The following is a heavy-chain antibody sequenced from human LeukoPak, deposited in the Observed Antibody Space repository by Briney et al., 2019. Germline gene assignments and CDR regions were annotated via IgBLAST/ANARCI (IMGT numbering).Heavy chain of an antibody. CDR3: AGEGHYYDSSGYYYGGEDY. CDR1: GGSISSYY. V-gene: IGHV4-59*12. Sequence: SETLSLTCTVSGGSISSYYWSWVRQPPGKGLEWIGYIYYGGSTNYNPSLKSRVTISVDTSKNQFSLELSSVTAADTAVYYCAGEGHYYDSSGYYYGGEDYWGQGTLVTVSS. D-gene: IGHD3-22*01. CDR2: IYYGGST. J-gene: IGHJ4*02.